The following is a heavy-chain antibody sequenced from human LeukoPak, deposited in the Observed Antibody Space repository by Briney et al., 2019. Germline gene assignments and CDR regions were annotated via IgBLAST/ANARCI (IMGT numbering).Heavy chain of an antibody. CDR1: GYTLTSFD. CDR2: INPNSGNT. CDR3: AKGLGQWLTHNWFDP. J-gene: IGHJ5*02. Sequence: ASVKVSCKASGYTLTSFDINWVRQATGQGLEWMGWINPNSGNTGYAQKFQGRVTITTDESTSTAYMELSSLRSEDTAVYYCAKGLGQWLTHNWFDPWGQGTLVTVSS. V-gene: IGHV1-8*03. D-gene: IGHD6-19*01.